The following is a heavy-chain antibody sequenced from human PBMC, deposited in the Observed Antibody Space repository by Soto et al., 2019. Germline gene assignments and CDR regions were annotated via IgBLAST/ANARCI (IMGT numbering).Heavy chain of an antibody. J-gene: IGHJ4*02. CDR2: INHSGST. CDR1: GGSFSGYY. V-gene: IGHV4-34*01. Sequence: SETLSLTCAVYGGSFSGYYWSWIRQPPGKGLEWIGEINHSGSTNYNPSLKSRVTISVDASKNQFSLKLSSVTAADTAVYYCARNRGSRRTSDYWGQGTLVTVSS. CDR3: ARNRGSRRTSDY. D-gene: IGHD5-12*01.